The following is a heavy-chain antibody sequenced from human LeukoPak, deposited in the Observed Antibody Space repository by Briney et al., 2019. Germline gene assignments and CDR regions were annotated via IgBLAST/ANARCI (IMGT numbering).Heavy chain of an antibody. CDR1: GFTFSHYG. V-gene: IGHV3-23*01. D-gene: IGHD6-13*01. CDR2: ISDGGGST. CDR3: AKDKRDSSSWYDY. J-gene: IGHJ4*02. Sequence: PGGSLRLSCAASGFTFSHYGMHWVRQIPGQGLEWVSAISDGGGSTYYADSVKGRFTISRDNAKNSLYLQMNSLRAEDTALYYCAKDKRDSSSWYDYWGQGTLVTVSS.